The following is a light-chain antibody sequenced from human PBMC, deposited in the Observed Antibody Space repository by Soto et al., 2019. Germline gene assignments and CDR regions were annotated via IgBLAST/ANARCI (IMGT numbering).Light chain of an antibody. V-gene: IGKV3-11*01. J-gene: IGKJ4*01. CDR1: QSVSSY. CDR3: QPRSNWPLT. CDR2: DAS. Sequence: EIVLTQSPATLSLSPGERATLSCRASQSVSSYLAWYQQKPGQAPRLLIYDASNRATDIPARFSGSGSGTDFTLTISRQEPDDFAVYYCQPRSNWPLTFGGGTKVEIK.